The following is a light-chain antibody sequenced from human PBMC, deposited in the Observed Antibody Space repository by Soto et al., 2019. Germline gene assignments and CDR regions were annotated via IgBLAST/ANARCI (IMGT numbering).Light chain of an antibody. Sequence: DIQMTQSPSSLSASIGDRVTITCQASQGVGDYLDWYQQKPGKAPKLLIYGASNLETGVPSRFSGSRSGTDFTLTISSLQTEDIATYFCQQYDNLPLTFGGGTKVEI. CDR1: QGVGDY. J-gene: IGKJ4*01. CDR3: QQYDNLPLT. V-gene: IGKV1-33*01. CDR2: GAS.